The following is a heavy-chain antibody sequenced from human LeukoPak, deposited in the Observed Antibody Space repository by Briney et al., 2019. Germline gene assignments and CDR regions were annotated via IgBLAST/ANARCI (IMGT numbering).Heavy chain of an antibody. CDR2: IHHSGST. Sequence: PSETLSLTCSVSGYSISYGYHWGWIRQPPGKGLEWIGTIHHSGSTYYNPSLKSRVNISVDTSKNQFSLNLSSVTAADTAVYYCARGGQQLPKENWFDPWGQGTLVTVSS. J-gene: IGHJ5*02. CDR3: ARGGQQLPKENWFDP. V-gene: IGHV4-38-2*02. CDR1: GYSISYGYH. D-gene: IGHD6-13*01.